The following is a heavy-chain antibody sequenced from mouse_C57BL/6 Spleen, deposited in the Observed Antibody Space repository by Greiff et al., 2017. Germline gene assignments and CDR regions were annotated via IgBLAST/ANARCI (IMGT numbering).Heavy chain of an antibody. J-gene: IGHJ4*01. V-gene: IGHV1-50*01. CDR1: GYTFTSYW. CDR2: IDPSDSYT. D-gene: IGHD2-5*01. Sequence: QVQLQQPGAELVKPGASVKLSCKASGYTFTSYWMQWVKQRPGQGLEWIGEIDPSDSYTNYNQKFKGKATLTVDTSSSTAYMQLSSLTSEDSAVYYCARAYYSNYGEGYYAMDYWGQGTSVTVSS. CDR3: ARAYYSNYGEGYYAMDY.